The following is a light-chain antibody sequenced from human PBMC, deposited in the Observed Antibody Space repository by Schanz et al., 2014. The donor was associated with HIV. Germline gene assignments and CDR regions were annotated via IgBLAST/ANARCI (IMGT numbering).Light chain of an antibody. CDR1: QSVKSNF. J-gene: IGKJ1*01. CDR2: AAS. CDR3: QQFGISPPWT. Sequence: EIVMTQSPATLYVSPGEGATLSCRASQSVKSNFIGWYQQKPGQAPRLLIFAASSRATGIPDRFSGSESGTDFTLTISSVEPEDFAVYYCQQFGISPPWTFGQGTKVEIK. V-gene: IGKV3-20*01.